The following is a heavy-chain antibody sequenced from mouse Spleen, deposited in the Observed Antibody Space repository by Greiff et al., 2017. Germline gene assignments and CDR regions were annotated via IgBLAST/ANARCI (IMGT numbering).Heavy chain of an antibody. CDR3: AREGYGNLYAMDY. Sequence: VQLQQPGAELVKPGASVKLSCKASGYTFTSYWMHWVKQRPGQGLEWIGEINPSNGRTNYNEKFKSKATLTVDKSSSTAYMQLSSLTSEDSAVYYCAREGYGNLYAMDYWGQGTSVTVSS. CDR1: GYTFTSYW. CDR2: INPSNGRT. J-gene: IGHJ4*01. D-gene: IGHD2-1*01. V-gene: IGHV1S81*02.